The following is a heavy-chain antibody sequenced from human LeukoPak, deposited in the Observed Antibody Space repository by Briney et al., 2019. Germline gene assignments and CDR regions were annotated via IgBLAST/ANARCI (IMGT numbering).Heavy chain of an antibody. D-gene: IGHD2-2*01. J-gene: IGHJ6*02. V-gene: IGHV1-18*01. CDR2: ISAYNGNT. CDR3: ARDCSSTSCYDYYGMDV. CDR1: GYTFTSYG. Sequence: ASVKVSCKASGYTFTSYGISWVRQAPGQGLEWMGWISAYNGNTNYAQKLQGRVTMTTDTSTSTAYMELRSLRSDDTAVYYCARDCSSTSCYDYYGMDVWGQGTTVTVS.